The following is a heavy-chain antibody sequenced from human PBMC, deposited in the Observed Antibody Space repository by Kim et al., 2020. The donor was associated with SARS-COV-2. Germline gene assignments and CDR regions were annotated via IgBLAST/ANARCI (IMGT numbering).Heavy chain of an antibody. V-gene: IGHV3-30-3*01. CDR3: ATSDGGSGSYTSDDSYY. CDR1: GFTFISYA. CDR2: ISYDGSNK. Sequence: GGSLRLSCAASGFTFISYAMHWVRQAPGKGLEWVAVISYDGSNKYYADSVKGRFTISRDNSKNTLYLQMNSLRAEDTAVYYCATSDGGSGSYTSDDSYY. D-gene: IGHD3-10*01. J-gene: IGHJ6*01.